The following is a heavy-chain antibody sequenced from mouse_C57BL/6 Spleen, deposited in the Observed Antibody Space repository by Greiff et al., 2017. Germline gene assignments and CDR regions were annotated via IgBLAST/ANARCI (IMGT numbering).Heavy chain of an antibody. J-gene: IGHJ4*01. CDR2: SRNKANDYTT. CDR3: ARDYYGAGDY. CDR1: GFTFSDFY. Sequence: EVKLMESGGGLVQSGRSLRLSCATSGFTFSDFYMEWVRQAPGKGLEWIAASRNKANDYTTEYSASVKGRFIVSRDTSQSILYLQMNALRAEDTAIYYCARDYYGAGDYWGQGTSVTVSS. D-gene: IGHD2-1*01. V-gene: IGHV7-1*01.